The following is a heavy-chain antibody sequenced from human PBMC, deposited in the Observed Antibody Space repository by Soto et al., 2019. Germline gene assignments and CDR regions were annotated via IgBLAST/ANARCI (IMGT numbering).Heavy chain of an antibody. D-gene: IGHD6-13*01. Sequence: QVQLVESGGGVVQPGRSLSLSCAASGFTFSSYGMHWVRQAPGKGLEWVAVIWYDGSNKYYADSVKGRFTISRDNSKNTLYLQMNSLRAEDTAVYYCARDTMYSSSWLDYWGQGTLVTVSS. CDR3: ARDTMYSSSWLDY. V-gene: IGHV3-33*01. CDR1: GFTFSSYG. J-gene: IGHJ4*02. CDR2: IWYDGSNK.